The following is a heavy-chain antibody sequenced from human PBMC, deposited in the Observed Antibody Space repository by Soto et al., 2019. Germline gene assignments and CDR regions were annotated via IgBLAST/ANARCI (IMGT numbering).Heavy chain of an antibody. CDR1: GGSFSGYY. V-gene: IGHV4-34*09. CDR2: INHSGST. J-gene: IGHJ4*02. D-gene: IGHD4-17*01. Sequence: PSETLSLTCAVYGGSFSGYYWSWIRQPPGKGLEWIGEINHSGSTNYNPSLKSRVTISVDTSKNQFSLKLSSVTAADTAVYYCARGKGYGDFDYWGQGTLVTVSS. CDR3: ARGKGYGDFDY.